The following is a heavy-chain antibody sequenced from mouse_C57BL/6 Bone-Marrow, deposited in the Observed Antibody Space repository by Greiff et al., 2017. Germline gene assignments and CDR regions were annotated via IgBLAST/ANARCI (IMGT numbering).Heavy chain of an antibody. CDR2: IHPNSGST. Sequence: VQLQQPGAELVKPGASVKLSCKASGYTFTSYWMHWVKQRPGQGLEWIGMIHPNSGSTNYNEKFKSKATLTVDKSSSTAYMQLSSLTSEDAAVYYCASYYGNLFAYWGQGTLVTVSA. V-gene: IGHV1-64*01. CDR1: GYTFTSYW. J-gene: IGHJ3*01. D-gene: IGHD2-1*01. CDR3: ASYYGNLFAY.